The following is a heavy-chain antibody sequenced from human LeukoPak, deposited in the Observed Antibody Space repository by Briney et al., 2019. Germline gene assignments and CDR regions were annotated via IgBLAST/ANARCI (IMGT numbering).Heavy chain of an antibody. CDR1: GFTLSGYA. D-gene: IGHD4-23*01. CDR2: IDTTSNYI. Sequence: GGSLRLSCAASGFTLSGYAMHWVRQAPGKGLEWVSSIDTTSNYIYYADSVKGRFTISRDNARNSLYLQMNSLTADDTADYYCARAEPNSPYDHWGQGTLVTVSS. V-gene: IGHV3-21*01. CDR3: ARAEPNSPYDH. J-gene: IGHJ4*02.